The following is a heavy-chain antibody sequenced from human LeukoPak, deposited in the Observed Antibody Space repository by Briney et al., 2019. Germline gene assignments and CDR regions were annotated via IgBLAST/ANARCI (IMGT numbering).Heavy chain of an antibody. CDR3: ARQRVFYDSYCYYDF. CDR1: GGSISNTIYY. Sequence: SETLSLTCTVSGGSISNTIYYWGWIRQPPGKGLEWIGNIHYSESTYYNPSLKGRVTISVDKSKNHFSLKLSSVTAADTAVYYCARQRVFYDSYCYYDFWGQGTLVTVSS. V-gene: IGHV4-39*01. D-gene: IGHD3-22*01. J-gene: IGHJ4*02. CDR2: IHYSEST.